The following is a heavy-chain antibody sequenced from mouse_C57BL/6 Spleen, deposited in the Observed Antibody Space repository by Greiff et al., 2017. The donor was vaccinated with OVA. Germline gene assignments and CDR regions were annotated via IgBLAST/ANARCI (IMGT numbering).Heavy chain of an antibody. V-gene: IGHV5-17*01. J-gene: IGHJ1*03. CDR3: AWACSDWSFDV. CDR2: ISSGSSTI. Sequence: EVQGVESGGGLVKPGGSLKLSCAASGFTFSDYGMHWVRQAPEKGLEWVAYISSGSSTIYYADTVTGRFTISRDNAKNTLFLQMTLLLSADTAMYSCAWACSDWSFDVWGTGTTVTVSS. CDR1: GFTFSDYG.